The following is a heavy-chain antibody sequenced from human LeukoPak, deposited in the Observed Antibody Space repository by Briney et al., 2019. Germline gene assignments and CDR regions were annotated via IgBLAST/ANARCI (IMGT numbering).Heavy chain of an antibody. J-gene: IGHJ4*02. CDR1: GGSFSGYY. Sequence: PSETLSLTCAVYGGSFSGYYWGWDRQPPGKGLEWIGEINHSGSTNNTPSLKSRVTISVDTSKNQFSLKLSSVTAADTAVYYCARGRGWTPPWIDYWGQGTLVTVSS. CDR3: ARGRGWTPPWIDY. D-gene: IGHD3/OR15-3a*01. V-gene: IGHV4-34*01. CDR2: INHSGST.